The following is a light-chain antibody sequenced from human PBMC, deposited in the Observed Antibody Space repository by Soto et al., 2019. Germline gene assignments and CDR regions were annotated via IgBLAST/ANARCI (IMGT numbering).Light chain of an antibody. Sequence: EIVLTQSPGTLSLSPGERATLSCRASQSVSNNYLAWYQQKPGQAPRLLIYDASNRATGIPDRFSGSGSGTDFTLTISNLEPEDSAVYYCQQRSIWPLTFGGGTKVDI. V-gene: IGKV3D-20*02. CDR2: DAS. CDR1: QSVSNNY. J-gene: IGKJ4*01. CDR3: QQRSIWPLT.